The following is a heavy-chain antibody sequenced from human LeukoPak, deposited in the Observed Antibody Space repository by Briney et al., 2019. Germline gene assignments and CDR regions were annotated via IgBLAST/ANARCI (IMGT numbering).Heavy chain of an antibody. CDR3: ARCGASLYSTSRSHGLDV. CDR1: GGSFNAYT. D-gene: IGHD5-18*01. Sequence: SETLSLTCSFYGGSFNAYTWAWVRQSPGKGLEWIGEINDSGSTSYSPILKSRVRMSVDTSNHQSSLTLTSVTAADTAVYYCARCGASLYSTSRSHGLDVWGQGTPVTVSS. J-gene: IGHJ6*02. CDR2: INDSGST. V-gene: IGHV4-34*01.